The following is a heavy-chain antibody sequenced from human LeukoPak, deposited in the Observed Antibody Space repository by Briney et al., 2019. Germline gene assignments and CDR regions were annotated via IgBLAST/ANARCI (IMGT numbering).Heavy chain of an antibody. CDR2: INHSGST. Sequence: SETLSLTCAVYGGSFSGYYWSWIRQPPGKGLEWIGEINHSGSTNYNPSLKSRVTISVDTSKNQFSLKLSSVTAADTAVYYCAGPRDSYNYWGQGTLVTVSS. CDR1: GGSFSGYY. D-gene: IGHD5-24*01. CDR3: AGPRDSYNY. J-gene: IGHJ4*02. V-gene: IGHV4-34*01.